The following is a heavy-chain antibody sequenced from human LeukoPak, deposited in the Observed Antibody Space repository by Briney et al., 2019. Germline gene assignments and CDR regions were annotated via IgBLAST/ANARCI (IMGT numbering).Heavy chain of an antibody. Sequence: GGSLRLSCAGSGFTFSSYAMSWVRQAPGKGLEWVSGISSGGGSTYYADSVEGRFTISRDNSKNTLYLQMNSLRAEDTAVYYCAKVRPPLANCGGDCYSPFDYWGQGTLVTVSS. CDR1: GFTFSSYA. V-gene: IGHV3-23*01. CDR2: ISSGGGST. D-gene: IGHD2-21*01. CDR3: AKVRPPLANCGGDCYSPFDY. J-gene: IGHJ4*02.